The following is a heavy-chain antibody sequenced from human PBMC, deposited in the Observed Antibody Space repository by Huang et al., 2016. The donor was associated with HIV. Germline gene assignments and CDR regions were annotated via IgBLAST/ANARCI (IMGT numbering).Heavy chain of an antibody. CDR3: ARGPLFGDREYFQH. Sequence: QVQLVQSGAEVKKPGASVKVSCKASGYTFSNYGTSWVRQVPGQGLEWMGWISAHKPDPTYAQNLQGRVTLTTDTSTSTAYLELTSLRSDDTAVYYCARGPLFGDREYFQHWGQGTLVTVSS. V-gene: IGHV1-18*04. J-gene: IGHJ1*01. CDR1: GYTFSNYG. D-gene: IGHD2-21*02. CDR2: ISAHKPDP.